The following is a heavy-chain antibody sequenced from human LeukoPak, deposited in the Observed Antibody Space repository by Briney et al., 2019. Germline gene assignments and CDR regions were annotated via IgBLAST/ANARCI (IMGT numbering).Heavy chain of an antibody. V-gene: IGHV4-4*07. CDR2: INTSGST. D-gene: IGHD4-11*01. CDR1: GGSISSYY. J-gene: IGHJ5*02. Sequence: SETLSLTCSVSGGSISSYYWSWIRQPAAKGLEWIGRINTSGSTNYNPSHESRVTMSVDTTKNQFSLQLTSVTAADTAVYYCARKMTTVNWFDPWGQGTLVTVSS. CDR3: ARKMTTVNWFDP.